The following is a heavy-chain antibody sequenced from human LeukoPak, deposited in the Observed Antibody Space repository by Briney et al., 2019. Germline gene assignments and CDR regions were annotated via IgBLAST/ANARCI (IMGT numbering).Heavy chain of an antibody. CDR3: ARDKGSYVAGSIAAAGYYYYYGMDV. J-gene: IGHJ6*04. CDR1: GGTFSSYA. D-gene: IGHD6-13*01. V-gene: IGHV1-69*13. Sequence: ASVKVSCKASGGTFSSYAISWVRQAPGQGLEWMGGIIPIFGTANYAQKFQGRVTTTADESTSTAYMELSSLRSEDTAVYYCARDKGSYVAGSIAAAGYYYYYGMDVWGKGTTVTVSS. CDR2: IIPIFGTA.